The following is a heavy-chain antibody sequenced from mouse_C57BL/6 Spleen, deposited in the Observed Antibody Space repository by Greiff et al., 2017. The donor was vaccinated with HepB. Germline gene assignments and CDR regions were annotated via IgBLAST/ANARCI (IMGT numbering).Heavy chain of an antibody. CDR1: GYSFTGYY. Sequence: EVKLQESGPELVKPGASVKISCKASGYSFTGYYMNWVKQSPEKSLEWIGEINPSTGGTTYNQKFKAKATLTVDKSSSTAYMQLKSLTSEDSAVYYCARSRETDYWGQGTTLTVSS. V-gene: IGHV1-42*01. CDR3: ARSRETDY. J-gene: IGHJ2*01. CDR2: INPSTGGT.